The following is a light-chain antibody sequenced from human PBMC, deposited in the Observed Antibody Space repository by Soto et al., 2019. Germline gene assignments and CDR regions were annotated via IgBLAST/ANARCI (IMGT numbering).Light chain of an antibody. Sequence: DIQMTQSPSTLSASVGDRVTITCRASQSISSWLAWYQQKPGKAPKLLIYKASSLESGVPSRFSGSGSGTEFTLTSITLQANDFATYYCQHDDNGRCTFGQGTKLEIK. CDR1: QSISSW. CDR2: KAS. V-gene: IGKV1-5*03. CDR3: QHDDNGRCT. J-gene: IGKJ2*02.